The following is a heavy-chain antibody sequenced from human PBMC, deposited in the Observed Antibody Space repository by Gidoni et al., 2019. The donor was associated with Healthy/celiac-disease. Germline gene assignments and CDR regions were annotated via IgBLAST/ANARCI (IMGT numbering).Heavy chain of an antibody. CDR1: GGSISSGSYY. CDR2: IYTSGST. Sequence: QVQLQESGPGLVKPSQTLSLTCTVSGGSISSGSYYWSWIRQPAGKGLEWIGRIYTSGSTHYNPSLKSRVTISVDTSKNQFSLTLRSVTAADTAVYYCARGYYYDSSGYPFDYWGQGTLVTVSS. CDR3: ARGYYYDSSGYPFDY. V-gene: IGHV4-61*02. J-gene: IGHJ4*02. D-gene: IGHD3-22*01.